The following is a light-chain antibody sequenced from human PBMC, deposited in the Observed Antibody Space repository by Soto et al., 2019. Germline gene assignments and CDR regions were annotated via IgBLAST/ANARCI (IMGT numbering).Light chain of an antibody. CDR3: LQDNMYPLT. Sequence: AIQMTQSPSSLSASVGDRVTITCRASQDIRNDLGWYRQKPGKAPKVLIYDTYTLQSGVPSRFSGSRSGTDFTLTISSLQPEDIATYYCLQDNMYPLTFGGGTKVDIK. V-gene: IGKV1-6*01. CDR1: QDIRND. J-gene: IGKJ4*01. CDR2: DTY.